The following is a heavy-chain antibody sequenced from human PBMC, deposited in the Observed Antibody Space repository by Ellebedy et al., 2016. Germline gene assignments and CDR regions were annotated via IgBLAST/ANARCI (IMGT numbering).Heavy chain of an antibody. V-gene: IGHV4-59*10. D-gene: IGHD3-9*01. CDR3: ARGQRGYDILAGLRYYYGMDV. CDR1: GGSFSGYY. Sequence: SETLSLTXAVYGGSFSGYYWSWIRQPAGKGLEWIGRIYTSGSTNYNPSLKSRVTMSVDTSKNQFSLKLSSVTAADTAVYYCARGQRGYDILAGLRYYYGMDVWGQGTTVTVSS. J-gene: IGHJ6*02. CDR2: IYTSGST.